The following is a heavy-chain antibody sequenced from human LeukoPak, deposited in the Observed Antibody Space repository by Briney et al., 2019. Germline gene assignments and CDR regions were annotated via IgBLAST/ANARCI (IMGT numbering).Heavy chain of an antibody. J-gene: IGHJ6*03. CDR3: ARGSTRYFDWSKYYYYMDV. CDR1: GYTFTSYD. CDR2: MNPNSGNT. D-gene: IGHD3-9*01. Sequence: EASVTVSCKASGYTFTSYDINWVRQATGQGLEWMGWMNPNSGNTGYAQKFQGRVTITRNTSISTAYMELSSLRSEDTAVYYCARGSTRYFDWSKYYYYMDVWGKGTTVTVSS. V-gene: IGHV1-8*03.